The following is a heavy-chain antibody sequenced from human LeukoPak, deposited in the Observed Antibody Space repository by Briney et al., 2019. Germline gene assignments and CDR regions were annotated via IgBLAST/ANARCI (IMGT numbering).Heavy chain of an antibody. D-gene: IGHD2-8*01. Sequence: PGGSLRLSCAASGFTFSNYWLSWVRQAPGKGLEWVANIKLDGSEKYYVDSVKGRFTISRDNAKNSLYLQMNSLRAEDAAVYYCVSDLDRSDGLWGQGTMVTVSS. V-gene: IGHV3-7*01. CDR2: IKLDGSEK. CDR3: VSDLDRSDGL. CDR1: GFTFSNYW. J-gene: IGHJ3*01.